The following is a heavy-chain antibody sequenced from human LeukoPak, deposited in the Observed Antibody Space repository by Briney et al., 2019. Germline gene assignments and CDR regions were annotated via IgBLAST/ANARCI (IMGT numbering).Heavy chain of an antibody. CDR1: GYTFTGYY. J-gene: IGHJ3*02. CDR2: INPNSGGT. V-gene: IGHV1-2*02. D-gene: IGHD3-3*01. Sequence: GASVKVSCKASGYTFTGYYMHWVRQAPGQGLEWMGWINPNSGGTNYAQKFQGRVTMTRDTSISTAYMELSRLRSDDTAVYYCARNGTIFGVVIGPDAFDIWGQGTMVTVSS. CDR3: ARNGTIFGVVIGPDAFDI.